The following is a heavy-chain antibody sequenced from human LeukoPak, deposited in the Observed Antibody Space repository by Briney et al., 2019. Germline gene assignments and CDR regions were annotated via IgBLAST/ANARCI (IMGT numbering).Heavy chain of an antibody. D-gene: IGHD6-6*01. Sequence: PSETLSLTCTVSGSISSGSYYWSWIRQPAGKGLEWIGRIYVSGSTNYNPSLGSRVTISVDTSKNQFSLQLTSLTAADMAVYYCAREGQQLVPPFDYWGQGTLVTVSS. CDR3: AREGQQLVPPFDY. J-gene: IGHJ4*02. V-gene: IGHV4-61*02. CDR1: GSISSGSYY. CDR2: IYVSGST.